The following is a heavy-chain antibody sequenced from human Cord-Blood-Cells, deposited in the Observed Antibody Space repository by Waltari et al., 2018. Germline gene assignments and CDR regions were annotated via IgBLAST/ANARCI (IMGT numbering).Heavy chain of an antibody. J-gene: IGHJ6*02. CDR3: ARSRGGTSYYDFWSGYYYYGMDV. CDR2: IYHSGST. V-gene: IGHV4-38-2*01. D-gene: IGHD3-3*01. Sequence: LVKPSETLSLTCAVSGYSISSGYYWGWIRQPPGKGLEWIGSIYHSGSTYYNPSLKSRVTIPVDTSKNQFSLKLSSVTAADTAVYYCARSRGGTSYYDFWSGYYYYGMDVWGQGTTVTVSS. CDR1: GYSISSGYY.